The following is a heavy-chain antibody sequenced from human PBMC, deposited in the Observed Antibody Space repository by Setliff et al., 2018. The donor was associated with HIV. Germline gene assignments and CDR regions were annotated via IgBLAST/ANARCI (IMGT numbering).Heavy chain of an antibody. V-gene: IGHV4-34*01. J-gene: IGHJ5*02. Sequence: SETLSLTCAVYGGSFSGYYWSWIRQRPGKGLEWIGEINHSGSTNYNPSLKSRVTISVDRSGNQFSLRLTSVTAADTAVYYCATCRHRPSNWFDPWGQGTVVTVSS. CDR3: ATCRHRPSNWFDP. CDR1: GGSFSGYY. CDR2: INHSGST.